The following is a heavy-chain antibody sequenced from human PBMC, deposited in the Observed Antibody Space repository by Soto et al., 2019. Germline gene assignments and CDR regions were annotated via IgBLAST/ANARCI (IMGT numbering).Heavy chain of an antibody. V-gene: IGHV1-69*02. D-gene: IGHD2-2*01. Sequence: QVQLVQSGAEVKKPGSSVKVSCKASGGTFSSYTISWVRQAPGQGLEWMGRIIPILGIANYAQKFQGRVTITADKSTSTAYMELSSLRSEDTAVYYCAISSTSPDKRRFDPWGQGTLVTVSS. CDR1: GGTFSSYT. CDR2: IIPILGIA. J-gene: IGHJ5*02. CDR3: AISSTSPDKRRFDP.